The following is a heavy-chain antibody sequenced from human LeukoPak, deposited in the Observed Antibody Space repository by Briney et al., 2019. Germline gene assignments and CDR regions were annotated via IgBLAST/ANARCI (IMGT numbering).Heavy chain of an antibody. CDR2: IYYNGST. CDR1: GGSVSNSGYY. CDR3: ARDGGRY. V-gene: IGHV4-31*03. D-gene: IGHD3-16*01. Sequence: SQTLSLTCTVSGGSVSNSGYYWSWIRQHPGKGLEWIGNIYYNGSTYYNPSLKSRLSISVDTSKNQFSLKLSSVTAADTAVYYCARDGGRYWGQGTLVTVSS. J-gene: IGHJ4*02.